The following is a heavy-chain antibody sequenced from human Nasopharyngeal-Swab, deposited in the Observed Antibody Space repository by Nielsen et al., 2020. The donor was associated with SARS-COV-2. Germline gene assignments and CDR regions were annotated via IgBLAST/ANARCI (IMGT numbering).Heavy chain of an antibody. CDR1: GYTFTSYG. CDR2: ISAYNGNT. CDR3: ARDVESDRSGYYYYYGMDV. D-gene: IGHD3-22*01. V-gene: IGHV1-18*01. Sequence: ASVKGSCKASGYTFTSYGISWVRQAPGQGLEWMGWISAYNGNTNYAQKLQGRVTMTTDTSTSTAYMELRSLRSDDTAVYYCARDVESDRSGYYYYYGMDVWGQGTTVTVSS. J-gene: IGHJ6*02.